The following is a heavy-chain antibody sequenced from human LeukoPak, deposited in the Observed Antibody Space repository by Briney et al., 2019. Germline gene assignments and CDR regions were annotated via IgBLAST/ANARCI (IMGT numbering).Heavy chain of an antibody. CDR2: IHYSGST. V-gene: IGHV4-39*01. D-gene: IGHD5-12*01. J-gene: IGHJ4*02. CDR1: GGSISSSSYY. Sequence: SETLSLTCTVSGGSISSSSYYWGWIRQPPGKGLEWIGSIHYSGSTFYNPSLKSRVTISVDTSKNQFSLKLRSVTAADTAVYYCARGGYSGYAHWGQGTLVTVSS. CDR3: ARGGYSGYAH.